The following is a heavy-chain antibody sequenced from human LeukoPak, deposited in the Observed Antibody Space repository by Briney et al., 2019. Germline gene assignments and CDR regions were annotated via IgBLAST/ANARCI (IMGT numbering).Heavy chain of an antibody. Sequence: PSETLSLTCTVSGGSISSYYWSWIRQPAGKGLEWIGRIYTSGSTNYNPSLKSRVTMSVDTSKNQFSLKLSSVTAADTAVYYCAREEVWVATIYPFDIRGQGTMVTVSS. V-gene: IGHV4-4*07. J-gene: IGHJ3*02. CDR1: GGSISSYY. CDR3: AREEVWVATIYPFDI. CDR2: IYTSGST. D-gene: IGHD5-12*01.